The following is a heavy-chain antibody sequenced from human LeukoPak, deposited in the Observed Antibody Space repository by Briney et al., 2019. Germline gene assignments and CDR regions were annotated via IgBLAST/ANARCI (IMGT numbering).Heavy chain of an antibody. V-gene: IGHV3-66*01. D-gene: IGHD6-13*01. CDR3: ARDEIAASGSMGY. CDR1: GFTVSSNY. CDR2: IYSCGST. J-gene: IGHJ4*02. Sequence: GGSLRLSCAASGFTVSSNYMSWVRQAPGKGLEWVSVIYSCGSTYYADSVKGRFTISRDNSKNTLYLQMNSLRAEDTAVYYCARDEIAASGSMGYWGQGTLVTVSS.